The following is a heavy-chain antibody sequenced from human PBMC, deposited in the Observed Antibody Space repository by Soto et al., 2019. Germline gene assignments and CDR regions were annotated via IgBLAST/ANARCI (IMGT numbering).Heavy chain of an antibody. J-gene: IGHJ4*02. Sequence: LVESGGGLVQPGGSLRLSCAASGFTFSSYEMNWVRQAPGKGLEWVSYISSSGRTIYYGDSVKGRFTISRDNAKNSLYLQMNSLRAEDTAVYYCARGVVGYSYGYEYWGQGTLVTVSS. D-gene: IGHD5-18*01. CDR3: ARGVVGYSYGYEY. V-gene: IGHV3-48*03. CDR1: GFTFSSYE. CDR2: ISSSGRTI.